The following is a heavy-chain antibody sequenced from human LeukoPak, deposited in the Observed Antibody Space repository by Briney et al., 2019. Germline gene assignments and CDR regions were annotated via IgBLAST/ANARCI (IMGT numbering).Heavy chain of an antibody. D-gene: IGHD2-2*01. CDR2: IWYDGNNK. Sequence: GGSLRLSCAASGFTFSSYGMHWVRQAPGKGLEWVAVIWYDGNNKYYADSVKGRFTISSDNSKNTLFLQMNSLRAEDTAVYYCARDNDCTSTSCYVFEYWGQGTLVTVSS. V-gene: IGHV3-33*01. CDR1: GFTFSSYG. CDR3: ARDNDCTSTSCYVFEY. J-gene: IGHJ4*02.